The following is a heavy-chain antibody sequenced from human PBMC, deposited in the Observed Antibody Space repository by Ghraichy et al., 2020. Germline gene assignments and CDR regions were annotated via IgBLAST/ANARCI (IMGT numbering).Heavy chain of an antibody. D-gene: IGHD1-14*01. CDR2: IKQDGTEK. CDR1: GFTFSNYW. V-gene: IGHV3-7*03. J-gene: IGHJ4*02. CDR3: ARAHLTPNY. Sequence: GGSLRLSCAASGFTFSNYWMNWVRQAPGKGLEWVASIKQDGTEKYYVDSVKGRFPISRDNAKNSLYLQMNSLRAEDTAVYYCARAHLTPNYWGQGTLVTVSS.